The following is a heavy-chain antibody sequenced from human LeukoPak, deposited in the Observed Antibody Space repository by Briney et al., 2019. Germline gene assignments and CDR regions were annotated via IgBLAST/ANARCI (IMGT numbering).Heavy chain of an antibody. D-gene: IGHD3-22*01. Sequence: GGSLRLSCAASGFTFSSYSMNCVRHAPGKGLEWVSYISSSSSTIYYADSVKGRFTISRDNAKNSLYLQMNSLRAEDTAVYYCARGSYYDSSGYLDYWGQGTLVTVSS. CDR1: GFTFSSYS. CDR2: ISSSSSTI. CDR3: ARGSYYDSSGYLDY. J-gene: IGHJ4*02. V-gene: IGHV3-48*01.